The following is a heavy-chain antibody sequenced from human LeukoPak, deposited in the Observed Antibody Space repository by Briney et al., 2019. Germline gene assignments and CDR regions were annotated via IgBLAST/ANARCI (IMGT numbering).Heavy chain of an antibody. CDR1: GGSISRSY. V-gene: IGHV4-4*07. J-gene: IGHJ5*02. CDR3: ARDSGTTGEVKFDP. D-gene: IGHD3-10*01. CDR2: IYGSGTI. Sequence: PSETLSLTCTVSGGSISRSYWSWMRQPAGKGPEWIGRIYGSGTITYNPSLESRATMSVDTSKNQFSLKLRSVTAADTAVYYCARDSGTTGEVKFDPWGQGILVTVSS.